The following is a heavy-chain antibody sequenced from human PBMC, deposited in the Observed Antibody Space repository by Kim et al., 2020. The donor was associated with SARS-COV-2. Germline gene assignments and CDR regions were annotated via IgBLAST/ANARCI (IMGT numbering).Heavy chain of an antibody. D-gene: IGHD3-9*01. Sequence: GGSLRLSCAASGFTFSSYWMSWVRQAPGKGLEWVANIKQDGSEKYYVDSVKGRFTISRDNAKNSLYLQMNSLRAEDTAVYYCARDDYDILTGIGGRWFDPWGQGTLVTVSS. V-gene: IGHV3-7*01. CDR3: ARDDYDILTGIGGRWFDP. J-gene: IGHJ5*02. CDR2: IKQDGSEK. CDR1: GFTFSSYW.